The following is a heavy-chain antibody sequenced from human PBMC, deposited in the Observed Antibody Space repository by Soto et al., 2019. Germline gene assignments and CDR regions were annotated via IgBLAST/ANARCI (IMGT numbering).Heavy chain of an antibody. D-gene: IGHD2-15*01. CDR1: IGSISPYY. CDR3: ARLGGFCQALDS. J-gene: IGHJ4*02. V-gene: IGHV4-59*12. Sequence: QVQLQESGPGLVKPSETLSLPCTVPIGSISPYYWSRIRQPPGHRLECIGYIYFGGTTKYNPSLKSRVCMSLYTSKNQFSLRLTSVAAAGTAVYYCARLGGFCQALDSWGQGTLVTVSS. CDR2: IYFGGTT.